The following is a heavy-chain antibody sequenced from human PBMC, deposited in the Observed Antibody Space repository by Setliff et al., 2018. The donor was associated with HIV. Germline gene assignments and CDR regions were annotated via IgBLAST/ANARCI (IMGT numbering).Heavy chain of an antibody. CDR3: TTENHSY. J-gene: IGHJ4*02. D-gene: IGHD4-4*01. CDR2: IKRKVSGETA. CDR1: GLTFKTAW. V-gene: IGHV3-15*01. Sequence: GGSLRLSCVASGLTFKTAWMGWVRQAPGKGLEWVGRIKRKVSGETADYAAPVTGRFPISRDDSRNMVFLQMNSLKSDDTAVYYCTTENHSYCGRGTLVTVSS.